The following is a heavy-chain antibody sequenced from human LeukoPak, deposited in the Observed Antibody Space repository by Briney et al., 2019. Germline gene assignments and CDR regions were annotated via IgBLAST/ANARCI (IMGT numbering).Heavy chain of an antibody. CDR3: ARTHYDSSGYRLGEYYYYYMDV. CDR2: IYHSGST. V-gene: IGHV4-34*01. CDR1: GGSFSGYY. J-gene: IGHJ6*03. Sequence: SETLSLTCAAYGGSFSGYYWSWIRQPPGKGLEWIGEIYHSGSTNYNPSLKSRVTISVDTSEKQFSLKLSSVTAADTAVYYCARTHYDSSGYRLGEYYYYYMDVWDKGTTVTVSS. D-gene: IGHD3-22*01.